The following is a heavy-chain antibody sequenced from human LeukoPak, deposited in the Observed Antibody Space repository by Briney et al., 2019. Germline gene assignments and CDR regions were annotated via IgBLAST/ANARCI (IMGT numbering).Heavy chain of an antibody. CDR1: GFTFSSYS. J-gene: IGHJ4*02. V-gene: IGHV3-21*01. CDR2: ISSSSSYI. D-gene: IGHD6-13*01. CDR3: ARCTIAAAGNFDY. Sequence: GGSLRLSCAASGFTFSSYSMNWVRQAPGKGLEWVSSISSSSSYIYYADSVKGRFTISRDNAKNSLYLQMNSLRAEDTAVYYCARCTIAAAGNFDYWGQGTLVTVSS.